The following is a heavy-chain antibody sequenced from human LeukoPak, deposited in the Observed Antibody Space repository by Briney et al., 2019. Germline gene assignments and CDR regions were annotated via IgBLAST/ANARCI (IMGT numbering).Heavy chain of an antibody. V-gene: IGHV3-23*01. J-gene: IGHJ5*02. CDR1: GFIFNNYG. CDR2: ISNDGGGT. D-gene: IGHD3-22*01. Sequence: GGSLSLSCAASGFIFNNYGLIWVRQAPGKGLQWVSAISNDGGGTTYADFVKGRFTISRDNSKNTLFLQMSSLRAEDTALYYCAKGGSGYFADLWGQGTLVTVSS. CDR3: AKGGSGYFADL.